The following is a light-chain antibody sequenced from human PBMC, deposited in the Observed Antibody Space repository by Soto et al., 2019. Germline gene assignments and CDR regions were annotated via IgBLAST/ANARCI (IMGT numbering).Light chain of an antibody. CDR2: DAS. V-gene: IGKV3-11*01. Sequence: EIVLTQSPDTLSLSPGERATLSCRASQNVGTYLAWYQQRRGQAPRLLIFDASNRATGIPARFTGGGSGTDFTLTISSLEPEDFAVYYCQQRSNWPPITFGQGTRLEI. CDR3: QQRSNWPPIT. CDR1: QNVGTY. J-gene: IGKJ5*01.